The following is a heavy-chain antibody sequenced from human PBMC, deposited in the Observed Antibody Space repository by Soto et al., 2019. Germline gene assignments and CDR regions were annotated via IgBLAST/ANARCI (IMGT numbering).Heavy chain of an antibody. V-gene: IGHV3-23*01. CDR2: ISDSGGIT. D-gene: IGHD2-2*01. J-gene: IGHJ3*02. Sequence: EVQLLESGGGLVQPGGSLRLSCAASGFTFSNFGMEWVRQAPGKGLEWVSFISDSGGITYYADSVKGRFSISRDNXKIXFYLQMNSLRDEDTAVYYCAKGGSGRTSWNDGLDIWGQGTMVTVSS. CDR1: GFTFSNFG. CDR3: AKGGSGRTSWNDGLDI.